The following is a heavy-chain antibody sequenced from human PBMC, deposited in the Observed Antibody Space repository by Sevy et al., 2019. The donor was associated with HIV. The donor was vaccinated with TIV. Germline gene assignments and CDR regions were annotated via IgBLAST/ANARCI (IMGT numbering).Heavy chain of an antibody. CDR2: IKQDGSEK. V-gene: IGHV3-7*01. D-gene: IGHD6-13*01. J-gene: IGHJ6*02. CDR1: GFTFSSHW. Sequence: GESLKISCAASGFTFSSHWMSWVRQAPGKGLEWVANIKQDGSEKYYVDSVKGRFTISRDNAKNSLSLQMNSLRAEDTAEYYCARDTGGIGMDVWGLGTTVTVSS. CDR3: ARDTGGIGMDV.